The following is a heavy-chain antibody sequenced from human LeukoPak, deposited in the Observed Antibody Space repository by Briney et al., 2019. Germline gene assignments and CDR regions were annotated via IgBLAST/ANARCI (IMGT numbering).Heavy chain of an antibody. CDR3: ARDPHLYYFDY. J-gene: IGHJ4*02. V-gene: IGHV3-33*01. CDR2: IWYDGSNK. CDR1: GFTFNSYG. Sequence: GGSLRLSCAASGFTFNSYGMHWVRQAPGKGLEWVAVIWYDGSNKYYADSVKGRFTISRDNSKNTLYLQMNSLRAEDTAVYYCARDPHLYYFDYWGQGTLVTVSS.